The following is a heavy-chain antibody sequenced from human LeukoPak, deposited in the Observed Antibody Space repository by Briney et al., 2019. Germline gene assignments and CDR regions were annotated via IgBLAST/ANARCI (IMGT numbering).Heavy chain of an antibody. J-gene: IGHJ4*02. CDR3: ARGGSSSTSCPIDY. CDR1: GGTFSGYA. D-gene: IGHD2-2*01. Sequence: SVKVSCKASGGTFSGYAISWVLQAPGRGLEWMGGIIPIFGTANYAQKFQGRVTITADESTSTAYMELSSLRSEDTAVYYCARGGSSSTSCPIDYWGQGTLVTVSS. V-gene: IGHV1-69*13. CDR2: IIPIFGTA.